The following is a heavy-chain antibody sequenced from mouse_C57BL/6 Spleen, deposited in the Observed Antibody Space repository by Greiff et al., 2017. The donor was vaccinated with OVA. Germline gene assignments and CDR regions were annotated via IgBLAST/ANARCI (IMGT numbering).Heavy chain of an antibody. D-gene: IGHD1-1*01. CDR3: AREGLYYYGSSYGYWYFDV. CDR2: INYDGSST. J-gene: IGHJ1*03. Sequence: EVKVEESEGGLVQPGSSMKLSCTASGFTFSDYYMAWVRQVPEKGLEWVANINYDGSSTSYLDSLKCRFIISRANAKTILYLQMSSLKSEDTATYYCAREGLYYYGSSYGYWYFDVWGTGTTVTVSS. CDR1: GFTFSDYY. V-gene: IGHV5-16*01.